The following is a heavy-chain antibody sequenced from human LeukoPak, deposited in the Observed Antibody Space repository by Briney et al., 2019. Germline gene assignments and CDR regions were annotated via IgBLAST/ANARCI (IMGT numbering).Heavy chain of an antibody. CDR1: GGSFSGYY. V-gene: IGHV4-34*01. CDR2: INHSGST. J-gene: IGHJ4*02. Sequence: NTSETLSLTCAVYGGSFSGYYWSWIRQPPGKGLEWIGEINHSGSTNYNPSLKSRVTISVDKSKNQFSLKLSSVTAADTAVYYCARADSITIFGVVIAFDYWGQGTLVTVSS. D-gene: IGHD3-3*01. CDR3: ARADSITIFGVVIAFDY.